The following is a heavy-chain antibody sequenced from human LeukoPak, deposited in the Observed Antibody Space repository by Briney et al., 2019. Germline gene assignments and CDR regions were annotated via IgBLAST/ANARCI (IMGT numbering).Heavy chain of an antibody. J-gene: IGHJ4*02. CDR1: GFTFSSYW. CDR3: ARGRGGYSSSWLDY. D-gene: IGHD6-13*01. V-gene: IGHV3-74*01. Sequence: GGSLRLSCAASGFTFSSYWMHWVRQAPGKGLVWVSRINSDGSRTSYADSVKGRFTISRENAKNTLYMHVNSLRVEDTAVFYCARGRGGYSSSWLDYWGQGTLVTVSS. CDR2: INSDGSRT.